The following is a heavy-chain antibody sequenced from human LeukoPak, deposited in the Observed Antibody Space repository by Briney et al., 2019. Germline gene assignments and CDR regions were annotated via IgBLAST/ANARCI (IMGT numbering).Heavy chain of an antibody. CDR2: ISGSGGST. CDR1: GFTFSSYA. V-gene: IGHV3-23*01. D-gene: IGHD5-12*01. CDR3: AKGGGYSGYDPTKGVDSFDY. J-gene: IGHJ4*02. Sequence: PGGSLRLSCAASGFTFSSYAMSWVSQPPGKGLEWVSAISGSGGSTYYADSVKGRFTISKDNSKNTLCLQMNSLRAEDTAVYYCAKGGGYSGYDPTKGVDSFDYWGQGTLVTVSS.